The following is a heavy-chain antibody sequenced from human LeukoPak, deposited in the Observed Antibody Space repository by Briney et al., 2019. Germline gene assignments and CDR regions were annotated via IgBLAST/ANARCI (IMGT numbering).Heavy chain of an antibody. CDR3: AKDGVNWNSFDY. V-gene: IGHV3-30*18. CDR2: ISYDGSNK. Sequence: PGRSLRLSCAASGFTFSSYGMHWVRQAPGKGLEWMAVISYDGSNKYYADSVKGRFTISRDNSKNTLYLQMNSLRAEDTAVYYCAKDGVNWNSFDYWGQGTLVTVSS. J-gene: IGHJ4*02. CDR1: GFTFSSYG. D-gene: IGHD1-20*01.